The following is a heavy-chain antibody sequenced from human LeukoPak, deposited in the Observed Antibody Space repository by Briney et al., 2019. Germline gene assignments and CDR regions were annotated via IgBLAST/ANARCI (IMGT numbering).Heavy chain of an antibody. D-gene: IGHD2-15*01. CDR2: IYDSGST. CDR1: GGSISSFY. J-gene: IGHJ4*02. Sequence: SETLSLTCTVSGGSISSFYWSWIRQPPGKGLEWIGYIYDSGSTNYNPSLKSRVTMSVDTSKNQFSLKLSSVTAADTAVYYCARGGANFDYWGQGTLVTVSS. V-gene: IGHV4-59*01. CDR3: ARGGANFDY.